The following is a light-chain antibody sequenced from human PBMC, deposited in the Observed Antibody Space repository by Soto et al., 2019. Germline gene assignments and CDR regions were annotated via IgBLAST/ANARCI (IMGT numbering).Light chain of an antibody. V-gene: IGKV3-20*01. Sequence: EIVLTQSPGTLSLSPGERATLSCRASQSVSSSYLAWYQQKPAQDPRLLIYGASSRATGIPDRFSCSGSGTDFTLTISRLEPEDFAVYYCQQYGSSPGTFGQGTKVEIK. CDR2: GAS. CDR1: QSVSSSY. CDR3: QQYGSSPGT. J-gene: IGKJ1*01.